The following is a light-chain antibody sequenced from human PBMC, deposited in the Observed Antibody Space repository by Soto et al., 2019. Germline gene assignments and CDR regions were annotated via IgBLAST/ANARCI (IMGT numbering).Light chain of an antibody. Sequence: DIQMTQSPSTLSASVGDRVTITCRASQSIGSWLAWYQQKPGKAPKLLIYDASTLESGVPSRFSGSESDTEFNLTISSLQPDDLATYYCQSDTFGQGTKVDIK. CDR1: QSIGSW. CDR3: QSDT. V-gene: IGKV1-5*01. J-gene: IGKJ1*01. CDR2: DAS.